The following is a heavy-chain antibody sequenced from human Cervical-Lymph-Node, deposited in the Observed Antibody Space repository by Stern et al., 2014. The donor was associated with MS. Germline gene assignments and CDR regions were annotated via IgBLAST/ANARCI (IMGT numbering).Heavy chain of an antibody. CDR3: ARNAVFDY. V-gene: IGHV4-59*01. Sequence: QLVQSGPGLVKPSETLSLTCTVSGGSITTYYWSWIRQPPGKGLEWIGYFDNTVTTTSNPSLKSRVTISADMAKNQLSLQLTSVTAADTAVYYCARNAVFDYWGQGILVTVSS. J-gene: IGHJ4*02. D-gene: IGHD2-2*01. CDR2: FDNTVTT. CDR1: GGSITTYY.